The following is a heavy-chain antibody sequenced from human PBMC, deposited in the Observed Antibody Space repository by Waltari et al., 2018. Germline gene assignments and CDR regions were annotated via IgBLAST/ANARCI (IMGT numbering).Heavy chain of an antibody. Sequence: QLQLQESGPGLVKPSETLSLTCTVSGGSISSSSSYWGWIRQPPGKGPEWMGDSYYRGSTYYNTSLKSRVTISVDTSKSQFSLKLSSVTAADTAVYYCARHDGGSLDYAFDIWGQGTMVTVSS. CDR1: GGSISSSSSY. J-gene: IGHJ3*02. D-gene: IGHD4-17*01. V-gene: IGHV4-39*07. CDR3: ARHDGGSLDYAFDI. CDR2: SYYRGST.